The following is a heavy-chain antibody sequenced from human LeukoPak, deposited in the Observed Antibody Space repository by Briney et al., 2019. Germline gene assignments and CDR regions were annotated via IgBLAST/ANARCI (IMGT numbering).Heavy chain of an antibody. J-gene: IGHJ5*02. Sequence: GSLRLSCAASGFIFSNYGMSWVRQAPGKGLEWVAHIKQDGSERFYMDSVKGRFTISRDNAKNSLHLQMNSLRAEDTGVFYCARGIDYGWFDPWGQGTLVTVSS. CDR3: ARGIDYGWFDP. CDR1: GFIFSNYG. D-gene: IGHD4-17*01. V-gene: IGHV3-7*01. CDR2: IKQDGSER.